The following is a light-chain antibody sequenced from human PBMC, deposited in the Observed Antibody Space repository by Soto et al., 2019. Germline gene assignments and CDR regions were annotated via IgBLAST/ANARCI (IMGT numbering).Light chain of an antibody. CDR1: QSLLYNNTYNY. V-gene: IGKV2-28*01. CDR2: FGS. CDR3: MQALQPPRT. J-gene: IGKJ1*01. Sequence: VMTQSPLTLPVTPGEPASISCRSSQSLLYNNTYNYLDWYVQKPGQSPQLLIYFGSNRAPGVPDRFSGSGSGTDFTLKINRVEAEDVGVYYCMQALQPPRTFGQGTKVAIK.